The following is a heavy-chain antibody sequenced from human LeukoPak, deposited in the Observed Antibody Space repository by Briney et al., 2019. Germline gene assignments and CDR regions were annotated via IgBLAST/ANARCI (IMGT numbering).Heavy chain of an antibody. CDR1: GFTFSSYA. J-gene: IGHJ4*02. D-gene: IGHD5-18*01. CDR2: ISGSGGST. V-gene: IGHV3-23*01. CDR3: AKGIQLWPNSRIDY. Sequence: GGSLRLSCAASGFTFSSYAMSWVRQAPGKGLEWVSAISGSGGSTYYADSVKGRFTISRDNSKNTLYLQMNSLRAEDTAVYYCAKGIQLWPNSRIDYWGPGTLVTVSS.